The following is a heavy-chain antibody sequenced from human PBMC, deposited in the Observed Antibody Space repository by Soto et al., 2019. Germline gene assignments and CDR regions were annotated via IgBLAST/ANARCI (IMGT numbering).Heavy chain of an antibody. CDR1: GFTFSSHG. J-gene: IGHJ6*02. D-gene: IGHD2-21*02. CDR2: ISGSGDST. Sequence: EVQLLESGGGLVQPGGSLRLFCAASGFTFSSHGMSWVRQAPGKGLEWVSTISGSGDSTFYADSVKGRFTISRDNSKNTLYLQMTSLRADDTAVYYCANQPIRSAYLVTVNGMDVWGQGTTVTVSS. V-gene: IGHV3-23*01. CDR3: ANQPIRSAYLVTVNGMDV.